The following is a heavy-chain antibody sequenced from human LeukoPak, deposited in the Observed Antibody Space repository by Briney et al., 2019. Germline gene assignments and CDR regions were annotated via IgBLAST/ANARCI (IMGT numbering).Heavy chain of an antibody. CDR3: ARSWQQLSEI. CDR2: IYTSGST. Sequence: SQTLSLTCTVSGGSISSGSYYWSWIRQPAGKGLEWIGRIYTSGSTNYNPSLKSRVTISVDTSKNQFSLKLSSVTAADTAVYYCARSWQQLSEIWGQGTMVTVSS. V-gene: IGHV4-61*02. D-gene: IGHD6-13*01. J-gene: IGHJ3*02. CDR1: GGSISSGSYY.